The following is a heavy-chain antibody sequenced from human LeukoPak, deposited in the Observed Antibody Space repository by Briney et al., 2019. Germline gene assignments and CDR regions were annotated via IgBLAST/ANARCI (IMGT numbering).Heavy chain of an antibody. CDR2: ISDNGGRT. Sequence: PGGSLRLSCAASGFTFSGYAMSWVRQAPGKGLEWVSTISDNGGRTYYADSVKGRFTISRDNSKNTLYLQMNSLRAEDTAVYYCAKAKQLAASPDYWGQGTLVTVSS. CDR1: GFTFSGYA. D-gene: IGHD6-13*01. CDR3: AKAKQLAASPDY. J-gene: IGHJ4*02. V-gene: IGHV3-23*01.